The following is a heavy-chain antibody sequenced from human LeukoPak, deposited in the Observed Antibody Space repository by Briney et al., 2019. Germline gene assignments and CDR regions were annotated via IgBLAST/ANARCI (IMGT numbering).Heavy chain of an antibody. CDR1: GGSFSGYY. Sequence: SETLSLTCAVYGGSFSGYYWSWIRQPPGKGLEWIGYIYYSGSTNYNPSFKSRVTISVDTSKKQFSLKLSSVTAADTAVYYCARHASGWFLDYWGQGTLVTVSS. D-gene: IGHD6-19*01. J-gene: IGHJ4*02. CDR3: ARHASGWFLDY. V-gene: IGHV4-59*08. CDR2: IYYSGST.